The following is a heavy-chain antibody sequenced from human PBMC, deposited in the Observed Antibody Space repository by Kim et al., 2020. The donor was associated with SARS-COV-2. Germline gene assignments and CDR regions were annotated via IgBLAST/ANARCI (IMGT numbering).Heavy chain of an antibody. CDR3: ARDHNYDFWSGYYIY. V-gene: IGHV1-69*13. CDR1: GGTFSSYA. CDR2: IIPIFGTA. D-gene: IGHD3-3*01. J-gene: IGHJ4*02. Sequence: SVKVSCKASGGTFSSYAISWVRQAPGQGLEWMGGIIPIFGTANYAQKFQGRVTITADESTSTAYMELSSLRSEDTAVYYCARDHNYDFWSGYYIYWGQGTLVTVSS.